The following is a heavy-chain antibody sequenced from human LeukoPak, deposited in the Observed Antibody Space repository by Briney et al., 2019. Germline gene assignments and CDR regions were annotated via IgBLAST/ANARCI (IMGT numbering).Heavy chain of an antibody. CDR2: ITSGGRT. D-gene: IGHD4-17*01. J-gene: IGHJ4*02. CDR3: AREGTTGHGINDQGLDH. Sequence: GGSLRLSCAASGFTVSSNYMSWVRQAAGRGLEWVSVITSGGRTEYAGSVKGRFTISRDISKNTLYLQLNSLRADDTTVYYRAREGTTGHGINDQGLDHWGQGTLVTVSS. V-gene: IGHV3-66*01. CDR1: GFTVSSNY.